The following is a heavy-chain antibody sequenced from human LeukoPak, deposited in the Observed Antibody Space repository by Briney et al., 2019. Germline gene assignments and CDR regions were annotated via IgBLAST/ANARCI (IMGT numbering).Heavy chain of an antibody. CDR2: VSFGGGT. D-gene: IGHD2-15*01. Sequence: SETLSLTCTVSGGSISTDYWSWIRQPPGKGLDWIGYVSFGGGTNYNPSLKSRVITSADTSKNQFSLNLTSVTAADTAVYYCVRASVESGGAFDIWGQETMVTVSS. CDR1: GGSISTDY. J-gene: IGHJ3*02. V-gene: IGHV4-59*01. CDR3: VRASVESGGAFDI.